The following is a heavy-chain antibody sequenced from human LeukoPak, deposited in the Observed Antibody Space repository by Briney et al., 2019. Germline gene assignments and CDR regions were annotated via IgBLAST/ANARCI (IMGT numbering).Heavy chain of an antibody. CDR1: GYTFTRYY. J-gene: IGHJ3*02. V-gene: IGHV1-46*01. CDR3: ARGPFTVVAATQGITMIASAFDI. D-gene: IGHD2-15*01. CDR2: INPSGDST. Sequence: GGAVKVSCKGSGYTFTRYYMHWVGQAPGQGLEWMGVINPSGDSTSYARKFPGRVTMTRDTSRSTVDMGVSSLRSEDTAVHYCARGPFTVVAATQGITMIASAFDICGQGTMVTVSS.